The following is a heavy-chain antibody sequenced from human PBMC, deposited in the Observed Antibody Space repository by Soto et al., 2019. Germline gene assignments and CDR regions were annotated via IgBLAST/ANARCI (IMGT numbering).Heavy chain of an antibody. CDR1: GFTFSNAW. Sequence: EMQLVESGGGVVKPGGSLRLSCVASGFTFSNAWISWVRQAPAKGLEWVGHVKSNAEGAPTSFAPPFRGRFTMSRDDSKRTVFLQMDRLRPEDTALYFCTTDPLPISAFGGARWGQGTLVIVSS. D-gene: IGHD3-16*01. CDR3: TTDPLPISAFGGAR. J-gene: IGHJ4*01. CDR2: VKSNAEGAPT. V-gene: IGHV3-15*01.